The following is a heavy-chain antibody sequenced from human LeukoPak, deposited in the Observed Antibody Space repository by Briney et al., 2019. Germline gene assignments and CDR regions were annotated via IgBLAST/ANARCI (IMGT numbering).Heavy chain of an antibody. J-gene: IGHJ4*02. V-gene: IGHV4-34*01. CDR1: GFTFSSYS. CDR2: INHSGST. Sequence: PGGSLRLSCAASGFTFSSYSMNWIRQPPGKGLEWIGEINHSGSTDYNPSLKSRVTISVDTSKNQFSLKLSSVTAADTAVYYCARGFMDIDGGDYWGQGTLVAVSS. D-gene: IGHD2-2*03. CDR3: ARGFMDIDGGDY.